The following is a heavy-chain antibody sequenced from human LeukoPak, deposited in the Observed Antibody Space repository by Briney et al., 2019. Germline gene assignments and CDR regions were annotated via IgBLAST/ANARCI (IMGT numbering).Heavy chain of an antibody. CDR1: GFTFSTYS. J-gene: IGHJ4*02. CDR3: AKPVTGSIFDY. CDR2: TAHSGITT. Sequence: GGSLRLSCAASGFTFSTYSMNWVRQVPGKGLEWVSHTAHSGITTHYADSVKGRFTISRDNSKSTLYLQMNSLRAEDTAVYYCAKPVTGSIFDYWGRGTLVTVSS. D-gene: IGHD6-19*01. V-gene: IGHV3-23*01.